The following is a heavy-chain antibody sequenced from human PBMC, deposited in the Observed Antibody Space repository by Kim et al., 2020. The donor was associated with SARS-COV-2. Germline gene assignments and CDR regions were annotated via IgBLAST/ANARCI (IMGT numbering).Heavy chain of an antibody. CDR3: VKDMDSSGYYGNFDY. J-gene: IGHJ4*02. Sequence: GGSLRLSCAASGFTFGDYAMDWVRQVPGKGLEWLSSISWDSGSIGYADSVKGRFTISRDNAKNSLYLEMNSLRAEDTALYYCVKDMDSSGYYGNFDYWGQGTLVTVSS. D-gene: IGHD3-22*01. CDR2: ISWDSGSI. CDR1: GFTFGDYA. V-gene: IGHV3-9*01.